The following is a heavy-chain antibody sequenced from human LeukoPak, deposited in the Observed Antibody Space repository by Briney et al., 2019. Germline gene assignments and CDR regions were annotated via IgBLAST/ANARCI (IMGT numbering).Heavy chain of an antibody. CDR2: INKDGSEQ. D-gene: IGHD6-13*01. Sequence: GGSLRLSCATSGFTFSSHWMTWVRQAPGKGPEWVASINKDGSEQYYVDSVKGRFTISRDNAKNSLSLQVSSLRAEDTAVYYCTRGGATSSWYWFFWGQGTLVTVSS. CDR1: GFTFSSHW. J-gene: IGHJ4*02. CDR3: TRGGATSSWYWFF. V-gene: IGHV3-7*01.